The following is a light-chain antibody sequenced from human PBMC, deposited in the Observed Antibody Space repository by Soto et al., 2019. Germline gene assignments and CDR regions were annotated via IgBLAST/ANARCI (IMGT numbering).Light chain of an antibody. CDR1: SSNIGAGYD. CDR3: QSYDSSLYV. J-gene: IGLJ1*01. V-gene: IGLV1-40*01. Sequence: QSVLTQPPSVSGAPGQRVTISCTGISSNIGAGYDVHWYQQLPGTAPKLLIYGNSNRPSGVPDRFSGSKSGTSASLAITGLQAEDEADYYCQSYDSSLYVFGTGTKVTVL. CDR2: GNS.